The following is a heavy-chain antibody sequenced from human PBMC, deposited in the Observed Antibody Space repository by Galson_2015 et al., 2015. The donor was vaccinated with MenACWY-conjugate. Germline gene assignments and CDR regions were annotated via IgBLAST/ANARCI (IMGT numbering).Heavy chain of an antibody. CDR2: IKQDGVEK. CDR1: GFTFSTYW. Sequence: SLRLSCAASGFTFSTYWMNWVRQVPGKGLEWVANIKQDGVEKFYVDSVRGRFTISRDNAKNSLSLQINSLRAEDTAVYYRARGNPSYYDSSSGSYPSAFDLWGQGTLVSVSS. D-gene: IGHD3-3*01. CDR3: ARGNPSYYDSSSGSYPSAFDL. J-gene: IGHJ4*02. V-gene: IGHV3-7*03.